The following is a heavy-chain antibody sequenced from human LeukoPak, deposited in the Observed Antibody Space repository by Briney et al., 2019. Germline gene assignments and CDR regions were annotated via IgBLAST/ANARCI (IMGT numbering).Heavy chain of an antibody. CDR2: MNPNSGNT. D-gene: IGHD4-23*01. V-gene: IGHV1-8*01. CDR3: ARIVTTGVRDY. Sequence: GASVNVSCKASGYTFPRYEIHWLRQATAQGLAWMGWMNPNSGNTGYAQKFQGRVTMTRNTSISTAYMELSSLRSEDTAVYYCARIVTTGVRDYWGQGTLVTVSS. CDR1: GYTFPRYE. J-gene: IGHJ4*02.